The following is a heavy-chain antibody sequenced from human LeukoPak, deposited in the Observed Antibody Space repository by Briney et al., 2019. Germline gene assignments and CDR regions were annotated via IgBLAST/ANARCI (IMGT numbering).Heavy chain of an antibody. CDR3: ATLWFGDYYYYYGMDV. CDR2: IKQDGSEK. J-gene: IGHJ6*04. Sequence: AGGSLRLSCAASGFTFSSYWMSWVRQAPGKGLEWVANIKQDGSEKYYVDSVKGRFTISRDNAKNSLYLQMNSLRAEDTAVYYCATLWFGDYYYYYGMDVWGKGTTVTVYS. V-gene: IGHV3-7*03. D-gene: IGHD3-10*01. CDR1: GFTFSSYW.